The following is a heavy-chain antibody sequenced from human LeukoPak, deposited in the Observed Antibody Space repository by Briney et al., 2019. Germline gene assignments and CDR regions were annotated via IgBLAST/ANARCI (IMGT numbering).Heavy chain of an antibody. V-gene: IGHV4-59*01. D-gene: IGHD2-15*01. CDR1: GGTSSSFH. Sequence: PSETLSFTCTVSGGTSSSFHWSWIRQPPGKGLEWIGYIYYSGSTNYNPSLKSRVTISVDTSNNQFSLKLSSVTAADTAVYYCARDVVAAEFDYWGQGTLVTVSS. J-gene: IGHJ4*02. CDR2: IYYSGST. CDR3: ARDVVAAEFDY.